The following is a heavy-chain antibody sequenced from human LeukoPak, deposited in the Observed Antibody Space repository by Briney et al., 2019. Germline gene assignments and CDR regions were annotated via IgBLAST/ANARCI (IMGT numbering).Heavy chain of an antibody. V-gene: IGHV1-46*01. D-gene: IGHD6-13*01. Sequence: ASVKVSCKASGYTFTSYYMHWVRQAPGQGLEWMGIINPSGGSTSYAQKFQGRVTMTRDTSTSTVCMELSSLRSEDTAVYYCARIAAAGRMDVWGQGTTVTVSS. CDR3: ARIAAAGRMDV. CDR1: GYTFTSYY. J-gene: IGHJ6*02. CDR2: INPSGGST.